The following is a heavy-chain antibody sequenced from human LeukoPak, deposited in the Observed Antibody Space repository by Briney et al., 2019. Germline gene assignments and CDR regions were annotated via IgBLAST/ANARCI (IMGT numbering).Heavy chain of an antibody. J-gene: IGHJ3*02. CDR1: GFTFSSYA. CDR3: ARDSGETYYYDSSGYSDAFDI. CDR2: ISYDGSNK. D-gene: IGHD3-22*01. Sequence: PGGSLRLSCAASGFTFSSYAMHWVRQAPGKGLEWVAVISYDGSNKYYADSVKGRFTISRDNSKNTLYLQMNSLRAEDTAVYYCARDSGETYYYDSSGYSDAFDIWGQGTMVTVSS. V-gene: IGHV3-30*04.